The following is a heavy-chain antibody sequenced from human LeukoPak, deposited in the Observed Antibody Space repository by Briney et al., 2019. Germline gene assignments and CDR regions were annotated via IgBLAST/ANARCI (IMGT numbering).Heavy chain of an antibody. D-gene: IGHD3-16*02. CDR2: IKEDGSGK. CDR3: ARAYRHISIDN. CDR1: GFSFSFYW. Sequence: GGSLRLSCAAYGFSFSFYWMSWVRQAPGKGLEWVANIKEDGSGKYYGDSVKGRFTVSRDNANDFLYLEMNSLRAEDSALYYCARAYRHISIDNWGQGALVTVSS. J-gene: IGHJ4*02. V-gene: IGHV3-7*01.